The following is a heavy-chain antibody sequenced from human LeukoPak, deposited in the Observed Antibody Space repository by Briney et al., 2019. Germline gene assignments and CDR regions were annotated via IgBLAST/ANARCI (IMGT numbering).Heavy chain of an antibody. CDR3: AKDLGGIAVAGTFY. D-gene: IGHD6-19*01. CDR2: ISGSGGST. CDR1: GFTFSSYA. Sequence: PGGSLRLSCAASGFTFSSYAMSWVRQAPGKGLEWVSAISGSGGSTYYADSVKGRFTISRDNSKNTLYLQMNNLRAEDTAVYYCAKDLGGIAVAGTFYWGQGTLVTVSS. J-gene: IGHJ4*02. V-gene: IGHV3-23*01.